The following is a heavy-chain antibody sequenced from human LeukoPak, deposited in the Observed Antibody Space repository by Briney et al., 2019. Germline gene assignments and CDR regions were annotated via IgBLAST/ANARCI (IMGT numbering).Heavy chain of an antibody. V-gene: IGHV3-21*01. CDR2: ISSSSSYI. D-gene: IGHD4/OR15-4a*01. CDR3: ASDRDPYGGKPFDS. Sequence: AGGSLRLSCAASGFTFSSYSMNWVRQAPGKGLEWVSSISSSSSYIYYADSVKGRFTISRDNAKNSLYLQMNSQRAQDTAVYYCASDRDPYGGKPFDSWGQGTLVTVSS. J-gene: IGHJ4*02. CDR1: GFTFSSYS.